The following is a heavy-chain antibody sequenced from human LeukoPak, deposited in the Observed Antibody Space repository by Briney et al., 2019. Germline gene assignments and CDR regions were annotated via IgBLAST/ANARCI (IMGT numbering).Heavy chain of an antibody. CDR2: IDHRRKT. J-gene: IGHJ3*02. CDR3: AKSNGYGLIDI. D-gene: IGHD3-10*01. Sequence: PSETLSLTCAVSGGSLSGYFWTWVRQSPGNQLEWLGQIDHRRKTNYNPSLASRIMISLDMSKNQFSLQLTSMTAADTAVYYCAKSNGYGLIDIWGQGTMVTVSS. V-gene: IGHV4-34*10. CDR1: GGSLSGYF.